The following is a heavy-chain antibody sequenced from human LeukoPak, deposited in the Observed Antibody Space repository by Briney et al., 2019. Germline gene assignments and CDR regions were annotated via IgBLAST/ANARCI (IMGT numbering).Heavy chain of an antibody. Sequence: PGGSLRLSCAASGFTFSSYAMHWVRQAPGQGLEWVAVISYDGSNKYYADSVKGRFTISRDNSKNTLYLQMNSLRAEDTAVYYCARAFEGDNLDYWGQGTLVTVSS. V-gene: IGHV3-30*04. J-gene: IGHJ4*02. D-gene: IGHD3-9*01. CDR1: GFTFSSYA. CDR3: ARAFEGDNLDY. CDR2: ISYDGSNK.